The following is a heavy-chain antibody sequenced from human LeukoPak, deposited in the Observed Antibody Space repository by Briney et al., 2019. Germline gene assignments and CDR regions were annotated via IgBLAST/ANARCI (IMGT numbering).Heavy chain of an antibody. CDR3: ASAPRGSSQTGYFDN. D-gene: IGHD3-16*01. V-gene: IGHV3-30*04. J-gene: IGHJ4*02. CDR2: ISYDGSNR. CDR1: GFTFSSYA. Sequence: GGSLRLSCAASGFTFSSYAMHWVRQAPGKGLEWVAVISYDGSNRYYADSVKGRFTISRDNSKNTLYLQMNSLRAEDTAFYYCASAPRGSSQTGYFDNWGQGTRVTVSS.